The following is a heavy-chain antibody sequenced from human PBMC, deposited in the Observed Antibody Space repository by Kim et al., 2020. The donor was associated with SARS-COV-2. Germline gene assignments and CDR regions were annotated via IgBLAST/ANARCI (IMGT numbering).Heavy chain of an antibody. Sequence: ASVKVSCKASGYTFTSYYMHWVRQAPGQGLEWMGIINPSGGSTSYAQKFQGRVTMTRDTSTSTVYMELSSLRSEDTAVYYCARDLPHDYGDYYSLGYYYGMDVWGQGTTVTVSS. V-gene: IGHV1-46*01. CDR2: INPSGGST. J-gene: IGHJ6*02. CDR1: GYTFTSYY. CDR3: ARDLPHDYGDYYSLGYYYGMDV. D-gene: IGHD4-17*01.